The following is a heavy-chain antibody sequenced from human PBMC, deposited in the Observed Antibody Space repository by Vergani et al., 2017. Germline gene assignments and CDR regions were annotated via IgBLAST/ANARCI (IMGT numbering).Heavy chain of an antibody. V-gene: IGHV3-66*01. Sequence: EVQLVESGGGLVQPGGSLRLSCAASGFTVSSNYMSWVRQAPGKGLEWVSIIYSGGSTYYADSVKGRFTISRDNSKNTLYLQMDSLRAEDTAVDYCARDGWELLDYFYYMDVWGKGTTVTVSS. CDR1: GFTVSSNY. D-gene: IGHD1-26*01. CDR3: ARDGWELLDYFYYMDV. J-gene: IGHJ6*03. CDR2: IYSGGST.